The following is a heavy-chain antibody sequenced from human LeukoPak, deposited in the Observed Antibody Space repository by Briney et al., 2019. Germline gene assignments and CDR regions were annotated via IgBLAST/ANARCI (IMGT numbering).Heavy chain of an antibody. D-gene: IGHD1-26*01. CDR2: IYTSGST. V-gene: IGHV4-61*02. J-gene: IGHJ4*02. Sequence: SETLSLTCTVSGGSISSGSYYWSWIRQPAGKGLEWIGRIYTSGSTNYNPSLKSRVAMSLDASKNQFSLTVSSVTAADTAIYYCARDILDVGATHYFDYWGQGSLLTVSS. CDR3: ARDILDVGATHYFDY. CDR1: GGSISSGSYY.